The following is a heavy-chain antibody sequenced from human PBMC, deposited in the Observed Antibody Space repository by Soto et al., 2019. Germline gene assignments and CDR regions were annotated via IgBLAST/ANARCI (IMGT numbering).Heavy chain of an antibody. Sequence: QITLEESGPTLVKPTQTLTLTCSFSGFSLSTSGVGVEWIRQPPGKALEWLALVYSNADQRYSPSVKTRVSITKDTSKIRVVLTMTNVHPVDTAACYCGHRLDVGSNSFWGQGTMVTVSS. D-gene: IGHD2-2*01. CDR2: VYSNADQ. CDR3: GHRLDVGSNSF. CDR1: GFSLSTSGVG. J-gene: IGHJ3*01. V-gene: IGHV2-5*01.